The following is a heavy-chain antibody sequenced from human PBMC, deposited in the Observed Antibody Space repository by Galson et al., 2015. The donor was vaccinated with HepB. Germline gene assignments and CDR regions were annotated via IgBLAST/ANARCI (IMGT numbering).Heavy chain of an antibody. V-gene: IGHV3-48*02. D-gene: IGHD3-10*01. Sequence: LRLSCAASGFTFSSYGMSWVRQAPGKGLEWVSYISTGSSTKYYADSEKGRLTISRDNAKSSLYLQLNSLRDEDTAVYYCARSLGRRGVDPQPYYFDYWGQGTLVTVSS. CDR2: ISTGSSTK. J-gene: IGHJ4*02. CDR3: ARSLGRRGVDPQPYYFDY. CDR1: GFTFSSYG.